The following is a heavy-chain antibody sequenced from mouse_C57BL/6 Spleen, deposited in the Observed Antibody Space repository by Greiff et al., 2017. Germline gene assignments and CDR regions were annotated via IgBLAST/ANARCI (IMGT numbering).Heavy chain of an antibody. CDR3: ARGDSNYEFAY. D-gene: IGHD2-5*01. CDR2: IDPSDSYT. J-gene: IGHJ3*01. Sequence: QVQLKEPGAELVMPGASVKLSCKASGYTFTSYWMHWVKQRPGQGLEWIGEIDPSDSYTNYNQKFKGKSTLTVDKSSSTAYMQLSSLTSEDSAVYYCARGDSNYEFAYWGQGTLVTVSA. V-gene: IGHV1-69*01. CDR1: GYTFTSYW.